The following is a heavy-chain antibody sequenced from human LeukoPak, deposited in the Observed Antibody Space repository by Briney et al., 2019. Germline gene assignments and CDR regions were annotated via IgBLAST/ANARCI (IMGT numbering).Heavy chain of an antibody. V-gene: IGHV4-31*03. J-gene: IGHJ5*02. D-gene: IGHD3-16*01. CDR3: ARVGDPVNLWFDP. Sequence: SETLSLTCTVSGGSISSGGYYWSWIRQHPGKGLEWIGYIYYSWSTYYNPSLKSRVIISVDTSKNQFSLKLSSVTAADTAVYYCARVGDPVNLWFDPWGQGTLVSVCS. CDR1: GGSISSGGYY. CDR2: IYYSWST.